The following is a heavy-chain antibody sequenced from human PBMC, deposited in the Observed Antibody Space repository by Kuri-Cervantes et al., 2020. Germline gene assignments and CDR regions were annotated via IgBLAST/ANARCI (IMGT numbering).Heavy chain of an antibody. CDR1: GFTFDDYA. CDR2: ISRNSGSI. D-gene: IGHD6-13*01. V-gene: IGHV3-9*01. J-gene: IGHJ4*02. CDR3: AKLLLSGIAAAGNFDY. Sequence: GGSLKISCAASGFTFDDYAMHWVRQAPGKGLEWVSGISRNSGSIGYADSVKGRFTISRDNSKNTLYLQMNSLRAEDTAVYYCAKLLLSGIAAAGNFDYWGQGTLVTVSS.